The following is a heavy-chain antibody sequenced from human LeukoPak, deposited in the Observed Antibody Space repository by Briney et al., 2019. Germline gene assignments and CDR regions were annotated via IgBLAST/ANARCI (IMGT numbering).Heavy chain of an antibody. CDR2: ISSSGSTT. J-gene: IGHJ4*02. CDR3: ARAGSSGWGY. Sequence: PGGPLRLSCAASGFTFSDYYMNWIRQAPGKGLEWVSYISSSGSTTYYADSVKGRFTISRDNAKNSLYLQMNSLRAEDTAVYYCARAGSSGWGYWGRGTLVTVSS. D-gene: IGHD6-19*01. CDR1: GFTFSDYY. V-gene: IGHV3-11*04.